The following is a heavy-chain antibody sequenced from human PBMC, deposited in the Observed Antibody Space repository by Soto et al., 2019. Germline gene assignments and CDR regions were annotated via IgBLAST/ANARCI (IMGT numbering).Heavy chain of an antibody. V-gene: IGHV4-31*03. CDR3: AAIKGYCGGDSCHSSRSDGFNV. D-gene: IGHD2-21*01. Sequence: QVQLQESGPGLVKPAQTLSLTCTVTGDFVSSAAYYWTWIRQHPGQGLEWIGYIYNSADTFYNPSLEGRVTISVATSRSQFSLNLNSVTVADTAIYYCAAIKGYCGGDSCHSSRSDGFNVWGQGTMVTVTS. CDR2: IYNSADT. J-gene: IGHJ3*01. CDR1: GDFVSSAAYY.